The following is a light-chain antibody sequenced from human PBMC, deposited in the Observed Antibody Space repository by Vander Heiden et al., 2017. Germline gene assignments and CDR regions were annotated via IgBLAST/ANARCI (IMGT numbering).Light chain of an antibody. CDR1: QSLLHSNGYNY. J-gene: IGKJ3*01. Sequence: DIVMTQSPLSLPVTPGEPASISCRSSQSLLHSNGYNYLDWYLQKPGQSPQLLIYLGSNRASGVPDRFSASGSGTDFTLKISRVEAEDVGVYYCMQALHTPLLTFGPGTKVDIK. CDR2: LGS. CDR3: MQALHTPLLT. V-gene: IGKV2-28*01.